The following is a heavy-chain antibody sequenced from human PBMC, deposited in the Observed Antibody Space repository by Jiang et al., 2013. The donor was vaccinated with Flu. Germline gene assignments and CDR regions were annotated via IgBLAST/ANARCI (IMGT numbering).Heavy chain of an antibody. CDR2: ISTYTNNT. D-gene: IGHD2-15*01. V-gene: IGHV1-18*01. J-gene: IGHJ5*02. CDR3: ARGLGHCSGGSCFLNLFDP. Sequence: GAEVKKPGASVKVSCKTSGYTFTDFGINWVRQAPGQGLEWMGWISTYTNNTNYAQSLQGRVTMTRDTSTSTVYMELSSLRSEDTAVYYCARGLGHCSGGSCFLNLFDPWGQGTLVTVSS. CDR1: GYTFTDFG.